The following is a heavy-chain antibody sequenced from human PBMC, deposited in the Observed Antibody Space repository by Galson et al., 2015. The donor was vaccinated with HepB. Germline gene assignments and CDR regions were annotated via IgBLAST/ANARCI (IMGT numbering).Heavy chain of an antibody. V-gene: IGHV4-39*01. Sequence: SETLSLTCTVSGGSISSSSYYWGWIRQPPGKGLEWIGSIYYSGSTYYNPSLKSRVTISVDTSKNQFSLKLSSVTAADTAVYYCARHRNDYDYVWGSYRTLYYYYYGMDVWGQGTTVTVSS. CDR2: IYYSGST. CDR1: GGSISSSSYY. J-gene: IGHJ6*02. D-gene: IGHD3-16*02. CDR3: ARHRNDYDYVWGSYRTLYYYYYGMDV.